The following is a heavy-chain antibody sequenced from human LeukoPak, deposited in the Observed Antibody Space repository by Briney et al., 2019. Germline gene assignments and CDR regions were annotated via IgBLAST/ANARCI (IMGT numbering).Heavy chain of an antibody. J-gene: IGHJ4*02. CDR1: GGSISSSNYY. D-gene: IGHD3-10*01. V-gene: IGHV4-39*07. CDR3: ARGPMVRGVISY. CDR2: IYYSGST. Sequence: SETLSLTCTVSGGSISSSNYYWGWIRQPPGKGLEWIGYIYYSGSTYYNPSLKSRVTISVDTSKNQFSLKLSSVTAADTAVYYCARGPMVRGVISYWGQGTLVTVSS.